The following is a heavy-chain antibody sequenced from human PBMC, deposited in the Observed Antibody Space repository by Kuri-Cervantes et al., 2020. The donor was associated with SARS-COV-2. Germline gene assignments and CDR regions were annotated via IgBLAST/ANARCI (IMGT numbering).Heavy chain of an antibody. CDR2: ISYDGSNK. J-gene: IGHJ3*02. CDR1: GFTFSSYA. Sequence: GGSLRLSCAASGFTFSSYAMHWVRQAPGKGLEWVAVISYDGSNKYYADSVKGRFTISRDNSKNTLYLQMNSLRAEDTAVYYCARLRSSIAARDAFDIWGQGTMVTVSS. D-gene: IGHD6-6*01. V-gene: IGHV3-30*04. CDR3: ARLRSSIAARDAFDI.